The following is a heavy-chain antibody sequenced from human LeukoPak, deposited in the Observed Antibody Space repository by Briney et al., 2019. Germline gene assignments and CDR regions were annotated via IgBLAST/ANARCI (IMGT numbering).Heavy chain of an antibody. CDR3: AKSASRGQGYYFDY. Sequence: PGGSLRLSCAASGFTFRTYGMHWVRQSPGKGLEWVAVISYDGTNKYYADSVKGRFTISRDNSKNTLYLQMNSLRAEDTAVYYCAKSASRGQGYYFDYWGQGTLVTVSS. J-gene: IGHJ4*02. CDR2: ISYDGTNK. D-gene: IGHD3-10*01. CDR1: GFTFRTYG. V-gene: IGHV3-30*18.